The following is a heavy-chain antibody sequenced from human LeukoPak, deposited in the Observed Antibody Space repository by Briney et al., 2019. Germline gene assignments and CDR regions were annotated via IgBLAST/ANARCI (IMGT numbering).Heavy chain of an antibody. D-gene: IGHD4-17*01. V-gene: IGHV3-30*02. CDR1: GFTFSSYA. CDR2: IRYDGSYK. CDR3: AKNPYGDYVLDYYYMDV. Sequence: PGGSLRLSCAASGFTFSSYAMHWVRQAPGKGLEWVAFIRYDGSYKCYADSVKGRFTISRDNSKNTLSLQMNSLRAEDTAVYYCAKNPYGDYVLDYYYMDVWGKGTTVTISS. J-gene: IGHJ6*03.